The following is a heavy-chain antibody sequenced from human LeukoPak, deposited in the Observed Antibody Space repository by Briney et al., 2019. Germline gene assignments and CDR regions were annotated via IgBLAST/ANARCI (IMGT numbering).Heavy chain of an antibody. CDR3: ARGPRPCSGGSCHPRFDY. CDR2: IIPIFGTA. D-gene: IGHD2-15*01. V-gene: IGHV1-69*05. J-gene: IGHJ4*02. Sequence: ASVKVSCKASGGTFSSYAISWVRQAPGKGLKWMGGIIPIFGTANYAQKFQGRVTITTDESTSTAYMELCSLRSEDTAVYYCARGPRPCSGGSCHPRFDYWGQGTLVTVSS. CDR1: GGTFSSYA.